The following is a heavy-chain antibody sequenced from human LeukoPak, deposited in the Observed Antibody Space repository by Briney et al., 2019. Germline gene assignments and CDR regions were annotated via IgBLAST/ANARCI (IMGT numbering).Heavy chain of an antibody. Sequence: SQTLSLTCAISGDSVSSNSAAWNWIRPSPSRGLDWLGRTYYRSKWYNDYAVSVKGRITINPDTSKNQFSLQLNSVTPEDTAVYYCARSSSSWYEAFDIWGQGTMVTVSS. CDR3: ARSSSSWYEAFDI. D-gene: IGHD6-13*01. CDR1: GDSVSSNSAA. CDR2: TYYRSKWYN. J-gene: IGHJ3*02. V-gene: IGHV6-1*01.